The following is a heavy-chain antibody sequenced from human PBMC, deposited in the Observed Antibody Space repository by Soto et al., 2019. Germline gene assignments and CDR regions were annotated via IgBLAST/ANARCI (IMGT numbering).Heavy chain of an antibody. V-gene: IGHV1-18*01. CDR1: GYTFTSYG. D-gene: IGHD4-17*01. J-gene: IGHJ3*02. CDR3: AREGLDGDNDAFDI. CDR2: ISAYNGNT. Sequence: QVQLVQSGAEVKKPGASLKVSCKASGYTFTSYGISWVRQAPGQGLVGMGWISAYNGNTNSAQKLQSIVTMTTAPSTSTAYMELRTLRSDDTSVYYCAREGLDGDNDAFDIWGQGTIVTVSS.